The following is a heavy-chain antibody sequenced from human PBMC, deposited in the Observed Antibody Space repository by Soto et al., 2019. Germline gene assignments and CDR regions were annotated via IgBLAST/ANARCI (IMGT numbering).Heavy chain of an antibody. CDR2: INQDGSET. D-gene: IGHD3-3*01. V-gene: IGHV3-7*05. CDR1: GFAFSTYW. CDR3: ARVRGFGVAIIAGAFDI. Sequence: GGSLRLSCAASGFAFSTYWMSWVRQAPGKGLEWVANINQDGSETYYVDAMKGLCTISRDNAKNSLYMQMNSLRAEDTAVYYCARVRGFGVAIIAGAFDIWGQGTMVTVSS. J-gene: IGHJ3*02.